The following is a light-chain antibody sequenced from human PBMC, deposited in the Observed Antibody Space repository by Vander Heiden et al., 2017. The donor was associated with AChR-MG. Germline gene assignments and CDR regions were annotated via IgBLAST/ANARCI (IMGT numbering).Light chain of an antibody. CDR1: NSNIGSNT. CDR3: AAWDGSLNGPGL. J-gene: IGLJ3*02. V-gene: IGLV1-44*01. CDR2: SNN. Sequence: QSVLTQPPSASGTPGQRVTISCSGSNSNIGSNTVNWYQQIPGTAPKLLIFSNNQRRSGVPDRFSGSRSGTSASLAISGLQSEDEADYYCAAWDGSLNGPGLFGGGTKLTVL.